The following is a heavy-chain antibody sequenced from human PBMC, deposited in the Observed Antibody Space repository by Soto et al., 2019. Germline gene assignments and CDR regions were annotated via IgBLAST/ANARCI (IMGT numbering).Heavy chain of an antibody. V-gene: IGHV4-59*01. J-gene: IGHJ4*02. Sequence: SETLSLTCTVSGDSISDYYWSWIRQPPGKGLEWIGYIYHSGSTYYNPSLKSRVTISLDASKIQFSLKLNSVTAADTAVYYCARASRNYFAYWGQGTLVTVSS. CDR3: ARASRNYFAY. CDR1: GDSISDYY. CDR2: IYHSGST.